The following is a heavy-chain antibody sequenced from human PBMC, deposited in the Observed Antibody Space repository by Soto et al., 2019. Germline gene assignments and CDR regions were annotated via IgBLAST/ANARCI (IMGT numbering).Heavy chain of an antibody. V-gene: IGHV4-34*01. J-gene: IGHJ4*02. CDR3: AREMVRGPPEGY. CDR1: GGSFSGYY. Sequence: PSETLSLTCAVYGGSFSGYYWSWIRQPPGKGLEWIGEINHSGSTNYNPSLKSRVTISVDTSKNQFSLKLSSVTAADTAVYYCAREMVRGPPEGYWGQGTLVTVSS. D-gene: IGHD3-10*01. CDR2: INHSGST.